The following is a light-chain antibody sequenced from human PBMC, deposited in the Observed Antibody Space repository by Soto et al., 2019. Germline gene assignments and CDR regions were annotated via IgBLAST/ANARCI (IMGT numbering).Light chain of an antibody. CDR3: QQTYNTPRT. Sequence: DFQMTQSPSSLSASVGDRLTITCRASQSINYYLNWYQQKPGTAPKLLIYAASTLQSGVPSRFSGSGSGTDFTLTITSLQPEDFAVYYCQQTYNTPRTFGQGTKVEIK. CDR1: QSINYY. CDR2: AAS. V-gene: IGKV1-39*01. J-gene: IGKJ1*01.